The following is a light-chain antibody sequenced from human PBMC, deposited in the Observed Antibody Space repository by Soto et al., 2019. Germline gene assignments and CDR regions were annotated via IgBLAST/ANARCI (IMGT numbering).Light chain of an antibody. CDR1: SSDVGGYNY. CDR2: EVS. J-gene: IGLJ1*01. CDR3: TSYTSSDTYV. Sequence: QSVLTQPASVSGSPGQSITISCTGTSSDVGGYNYVSWYQQHPGKAPKFMIYEVSNRPSGVSNRFSGSESGNTASLTISGLQAEDEADYYCTSYTSSDTYVFGSGTKVTVL. V-gene: IGLV2-14*01.